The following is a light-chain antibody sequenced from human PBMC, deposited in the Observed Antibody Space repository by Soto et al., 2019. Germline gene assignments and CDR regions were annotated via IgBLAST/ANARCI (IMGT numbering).Light chain of an antibody. V-gene: IGLV1-40*01. CDR2: GNS. J-gene: IGLJ2*01. CDR1: SSNIVAGYD. Sequence: QSVLTQPHSVSGAPGQRVTISSTGSSSNIVAGYDVHWYQQLPGTAPKLLIYGNSNRPSGVPDRFSGSKTGTSASLAITGLQAEDESDYYCHSYDSSLSGRGVFGGGTKLTVL. CDR3: HSYDSSLSGRGV.